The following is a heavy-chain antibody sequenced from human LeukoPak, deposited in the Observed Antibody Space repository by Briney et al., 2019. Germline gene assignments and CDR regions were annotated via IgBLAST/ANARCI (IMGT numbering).Heavy chain of an antibody. CDR3: ARDHYDFWSGYYSVSYYYGMDV. J-gene: IGHJ6*02. Sequence: PGGSLRLSCAASGFTFSSYWMHWVRQAPGKGLVWVSRINSDGSSTSYADSVKGRFTISRDNAKNTLYLQMNSLRAEDTAVYYCARDHYDFWSGYYSVSYYYGMDVWGQGTTVTVSS. CDR1: GFTFSSYW. D-gene: IGHD3-3*01. CDR2: INSDGSST. V-gene: IGHV3-74*01.